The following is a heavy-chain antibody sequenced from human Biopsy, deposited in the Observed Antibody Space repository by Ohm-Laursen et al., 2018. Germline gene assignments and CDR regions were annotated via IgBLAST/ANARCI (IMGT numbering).Heavy chain of an antibody. CDR2: INHSGRT. J-gene: IGHJ6*02. CDR1: GESFNGCY. V-gene: IGHV4-34*01. D-gene: IGHD3-22*01. CDR3: VRGVDYYDPYHYYALDV. Sequence: TLSLTCSVYGESFNGCYWSWIRQTPGKGLEWIGEINHSGRTNYNPSLKSRVTISVDTSKNQFSLKVRSVTAADTAVYYCVRGVDYYDPYHYYALDVWGQGTTVTASS.